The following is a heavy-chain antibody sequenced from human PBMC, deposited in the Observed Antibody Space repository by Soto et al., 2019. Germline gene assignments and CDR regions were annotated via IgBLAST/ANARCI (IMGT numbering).Heavy chain of an antibody. V-gene: IGHV4-59*12. J-gene: IGHJ4*02. CDR3: ARGGIQLSYAFDY. Sequence: SETLSLTCTVSGGSISSYYWSWIRQPPGKGLEWIGYIYYSGSTSYNPSLKSRVTMSMDTSQTQIYLNLTSVTAADTAVYYCARGGIQLSYAFDYWGPGILVTVSS. D-gene: IGHD5-18*01. CDR1: GGSISSYY. CDR2: IYYSGST.